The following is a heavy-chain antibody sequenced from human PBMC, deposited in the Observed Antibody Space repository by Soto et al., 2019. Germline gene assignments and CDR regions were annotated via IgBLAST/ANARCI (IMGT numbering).Heavy chain of an antibody. J-gene: IGHJ5*02. CDR1: GFTFTSSA. Sequence: QMQLVQSGPEVKKPGTSVKVSCKASGFTFTSSAVQWVRQARGQRLEWIGWIVVGSGNTNYAQKFQERVTITRDMSTSTAYMELSSLRSEETAVYYCAADRSKEQLVLRFDPWGQGTLGTVSS. V-gene: IGHV1-58*01. CDR2: IVVGSGNT. D-gene: IGHD6-6*01. CDR3: AADRSKEQLVLRFDP.